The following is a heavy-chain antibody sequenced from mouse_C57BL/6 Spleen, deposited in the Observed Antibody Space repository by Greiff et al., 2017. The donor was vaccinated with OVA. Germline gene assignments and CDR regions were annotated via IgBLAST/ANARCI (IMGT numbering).Heavy chain of an antibody. D-gene: IGHD2-3*01. CDR2: ISYDGSN. CDR3: ARVYDGYYAAMDY. V-gene: IGHV3-6*01. CDR1: GYSITSGYY. J-gene: IGHJ4*01. Sequence: VQLKESGPGLVKPSQSLSLTCSVTGYSITSGYYWNWIRQFPGNKLEWMGYISYDGSNNYNPSLKNRISITRDTSKNQFFLKLNSVTTEDTATYYCARVYDGYYAAMDYWGQGTSVTVSS.